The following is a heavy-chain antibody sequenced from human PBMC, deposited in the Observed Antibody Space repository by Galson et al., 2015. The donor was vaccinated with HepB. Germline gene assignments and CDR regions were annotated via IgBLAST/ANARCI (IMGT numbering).Heavy chain of an antibody. CDR2: ISYDGSNK. J-gene: IGHJ6*02. V-gene: IGHV3-30-3*01. CDR3: ARDMTQDRDYYYYGMDV. Sequence: SLRLSCAASGFTFSSYAMHWVRQAPGKGLEWVAVISYDGSNKYYADSVKGRFTISRDNSKNTLYLQMNSLRAEDTAVYYCARDMTQDRDYYYYGMDVWGQGTTVTVSS. D-gene: IGHD1-14*01. CDR1: GFTFSSYA.